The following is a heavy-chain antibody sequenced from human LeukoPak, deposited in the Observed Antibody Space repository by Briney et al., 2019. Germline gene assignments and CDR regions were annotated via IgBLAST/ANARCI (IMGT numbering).Heavy chain of an antibody. J-gene: IGHJ4*02. CDR3: AKRGVVIRVILVGFHKEAYYFDS. CDR2: ISGGGGGT. CDR1: GITLSNYG. D-gene: IGHD3-22*01. V-gene: IGHV3-23*01. Sequence: GGSLRLSCAVSGITLSNYGMSWVRQAPGRGLEWVAGISGGGGGTYYAASVKGRFTISRDNPKNTLYLQMNSLRAEDTAVYFCAKRGVVIRVILVGFHKEAYYFDSWGQGALVTVSS.